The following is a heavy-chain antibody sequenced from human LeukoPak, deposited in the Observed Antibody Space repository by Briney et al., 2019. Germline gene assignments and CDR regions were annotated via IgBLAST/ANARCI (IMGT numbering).Heavy chain of an antibody. J-gene: IGHJ3*02. CDR1: GGSFSGYY. D-gene: IGHD6-13*01. V-gene: IGHV4-34*01. Sequence: SETLSLTCAVYGGSFSGYYWSWIRQPPGKGLEWIGEINHSGSTNYNPSLKSRVTISVDTSKNQFSLKLSSVTAADTAVYYCARDEQQLVSSHAFDIWGQGTMVTVSS. CDR2: INHSGST. CDR3: ARDEQQLVSSHAFDI.